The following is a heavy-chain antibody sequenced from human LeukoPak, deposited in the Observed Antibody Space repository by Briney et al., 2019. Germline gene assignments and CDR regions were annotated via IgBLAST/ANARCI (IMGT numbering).Heavy chain of an antibody. D-gene: IGHD3-22*01. CDR2: IYYSGST. CDR1: GGSVSSSSYY. CDR3: ATLRSITVIEVVSPGLFDY. V-gene: IGHV4-39*01. J-gene: IGHJ4*02. Sequence: SETLSLTCTVSGGSVSSSSYYWGWIRQPPGKGLEWVGSIYYSGSTYYNPSLKGRVAISVDTSKNQFSLKLSSVTAADTAVYYCATLRSITVIEVVSPGLFDYWGQGTLVTVSS.